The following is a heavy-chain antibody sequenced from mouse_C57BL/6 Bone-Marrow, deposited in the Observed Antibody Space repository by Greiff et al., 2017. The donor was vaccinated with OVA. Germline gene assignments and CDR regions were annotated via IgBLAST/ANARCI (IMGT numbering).Heavy chain of an antibody. J-gene: IGHJ4*01. CDR1: GYTFTSYW. D-gene: IGHD2-2*01. Sequence: QVQLQQPGAELVKPGASVKLSCKASGYTFTSYWMQWVKQRPGQGLEWIGEIDPSDSYTNYNQKFKGKATLTVDKSSSTAYMQLSSLTSEDSAVYFCARWGLRLYYYAMDYWGQGTSVTVSS. V-gene: IGHV1-50*01. CDR2: IDPSDSYT. CDR3: ARWGLRLYYYAMDY.